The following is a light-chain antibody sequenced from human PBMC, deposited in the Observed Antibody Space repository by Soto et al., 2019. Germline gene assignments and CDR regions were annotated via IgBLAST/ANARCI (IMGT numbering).Light chain of an antibody. CDR3: ATWDDSVYGPV. CDR2: DVS. V-gene: IGLV2-11*01. J-gene: IGLJ2*01. Sequence: QSALTQPRSVSGSPGQSVTISCTGTSSDVGGYNYVSWYQQHPGKAPKLMIYDVSKRPSGVPDRFSGSKSGNTASLTISGLQSEDEADYYCATWDDSVYGPVFGGGTKVTVL. CDR1: SSDVGGYNY.